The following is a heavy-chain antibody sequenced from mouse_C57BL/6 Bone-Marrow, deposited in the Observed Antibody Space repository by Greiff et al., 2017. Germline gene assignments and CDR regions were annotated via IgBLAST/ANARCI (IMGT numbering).Heavy chain of an antibody. D-gene: IGHD2-1*01. Sequence: EVQRVESGGGLVKPGGSLKLSCAASGFTFSSYAMSWVRQTPEKRLEWVATISDGGSYTYYPDNVKGRFTISRDNAKNNLYLQMSHLKSEDTAMYYCARDGDGNYGFAYWGQGTLVTVSA. J-gene: IGHJ3*01. CDR3: ARDGDGNYGFAY. CDR2: ISDGGSYT. V-gene: IGHV5-4*01. CDR1: GFTFSSYA.